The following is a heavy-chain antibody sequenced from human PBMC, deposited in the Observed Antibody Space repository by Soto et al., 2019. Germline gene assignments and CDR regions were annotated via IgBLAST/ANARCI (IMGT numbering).Heavy chain of an antibody. CDR3: ARAATWGLDV. V-gene: IGHV3-48*02. CDR1: GFTFSLYS. Sequence: EVQLVESGGGLVQPGGSLRLSCAASGFTFSLYSMSWVRQAPGKGLEWVSYISRSSTGIHYADSVKGRFTISRDDATNTMHQQMNSLRDGDTAVYYSARAATWGLDVWGQGTTVSISS. D-gene: IGHD1-26*01. J-gene: IGHJ6*02. CDR2: ISRSSTGI.